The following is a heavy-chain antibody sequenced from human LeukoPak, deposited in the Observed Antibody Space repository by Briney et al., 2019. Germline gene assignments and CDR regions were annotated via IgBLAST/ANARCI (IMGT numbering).Heavy chain of an antibody. V-gene: IGHV3-66*01. J-gene: IGHJ4*02. D-gene: IGHD5-24*01. CDR2: IYSGGST. CDR1: GFTVSSKY. CDR3: ARESSGWLQLFAY. Sequence: PGGSLTLSCAASGFTVSSKYMSWVRQAPGKGLEWVSVIYSGGSTYYADSVKGRITISRDNSKNTVYLQMNSLGAEDTAVYYCARESSGWLQLFAYWGREPWSPSPQ.